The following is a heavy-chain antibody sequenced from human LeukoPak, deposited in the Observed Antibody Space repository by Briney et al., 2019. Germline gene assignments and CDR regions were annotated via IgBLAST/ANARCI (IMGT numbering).Heavy chain of an antibody. CDR2: FDPEDGET. CDR3: ATRITIFGVVIPPLDAFDI. Sequence: ASVKVSCKVSGYTLTELSMHWVRQAPGKGLEWMGGFDPEDGETIYAQKFQGRVTMTEDTSTDTAYMELSSLRSEDTAVCYCATRITIFGVVIPPLDAFDIWGQGTMVTVSS. CDR1: GYTLTELS. D-gene: IGHD3-3*01. J-gene: IGHJ3*02. V-gene: IGHV1-24*01.